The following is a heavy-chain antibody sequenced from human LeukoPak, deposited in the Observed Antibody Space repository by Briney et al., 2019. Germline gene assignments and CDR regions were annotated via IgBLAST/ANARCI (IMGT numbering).Heavy chain of an antibody. J-gene: IGHJ4*02. CDR1: GGSFSGYY. D-gene: IGHD4-23*01. CDR2: INHSGST. CDR3: ARDPHYGGTHFDY. Sequence: SETLSLTCAVYGGSFSGYYWSWIRQPPGKGLEWIGEINHSGSTNYNPSLKSRVTISVDTSKNQFSLKLSSVTAADTAVYYCARDPHYGGTHFDYWGQGTLVTVSS. V-gene: IGHV4-34*01.